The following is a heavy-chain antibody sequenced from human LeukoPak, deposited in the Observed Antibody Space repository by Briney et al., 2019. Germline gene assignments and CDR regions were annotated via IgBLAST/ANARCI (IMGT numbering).Heavy chain of an antibody. CDR3: AKTFIAVANPIDY. CDR1: GFTFSSYA. V-gene: IGHV3-23*01. Sequence: GGSLRLSCAASGFTFSSYAMSWVRQAPGKGLEWVPVISGGGTSTYYADSVKGRFTISKDNSRNTLYLQMNSLRAEDTAVYYCAKTFIAVANPIDYWGQGTLVTVSS. D-gene: IGHD6-19*01. CDR2: ISGGGTST. J-gene: IGHJ4*02.